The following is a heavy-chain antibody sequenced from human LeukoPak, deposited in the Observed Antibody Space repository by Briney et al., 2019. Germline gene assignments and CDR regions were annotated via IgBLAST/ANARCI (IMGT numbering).Heavy chain of an antibody. Sequence: GGSLRLSCAASGFTFSSYGMHWVRQAPGKGLEWVAVISYDGSNKYYADSVKGRFTISRDNSKNTLYLQMNSLRADDTAVYYCVKGGFVHRFDPWGQGTLVTVSS. CDR3: VKGGFVHRFDP. V-gene: IGHV3-30*18. CDR2: ISYDGSNK. J-gene: IGHJ5*02. CDR1: GFTFSSYG.